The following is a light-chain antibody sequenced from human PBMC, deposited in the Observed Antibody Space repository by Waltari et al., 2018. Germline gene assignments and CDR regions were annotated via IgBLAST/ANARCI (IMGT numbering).Light chain of an antibody. J-gene: IGLJ3*02. V-gene: IGLV2-14*01. CDR2: EDT. CDR3: LSYTTINTWV. CDR1: SGDIGAFNR. Sequence: QSALTQPASVSGSPGQSLTISCSGTSGDIGAFNRVSWYQQFAGKAPPLLIYEDTLRPSEISDRFSGAKSGDTASLTISGLQAEDEADYFCLSYTTINTWVFGGGTKVTVL.